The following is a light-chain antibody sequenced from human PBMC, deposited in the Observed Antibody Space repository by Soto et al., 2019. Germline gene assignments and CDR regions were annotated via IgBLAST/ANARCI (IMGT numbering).Light chain of an antibody. Sequence: EIVLTQSPATLSLSPGERSTLSCRASQSVSSYLAWYQQKPGQAPRLLIYDASNRATGIPARFSGSGSGTDFTLTISSLEPEDFAVYYCQQRSNWPSGTFGQGTKL. V-gene: IGKV3-11*01. J-gene: IGKJ1*01. CDR3: QQRSNWPSGT. CDR1: QSVSSY. CDR2: DAS.